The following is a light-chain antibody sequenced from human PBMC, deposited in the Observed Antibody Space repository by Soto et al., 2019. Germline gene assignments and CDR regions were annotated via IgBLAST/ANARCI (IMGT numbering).Light chain of an antibody. V-gene: IGLV2-14*01. Sequence: QSALTQPASVSGSPGQSITISCTGTRSDVGAYNYVSWYQQHPGKAPKLMIYDVSNRPSGVSNRFSGSKSGNTASLTISGLQAEDEADYYCSSYTSSTTLDVVFGGGTKLTVL. CDR1: RSDVGAYNY. CDR3: SSYTSSTTLDVV. J-gene: IGLJ2*01. CDR2: DVS.